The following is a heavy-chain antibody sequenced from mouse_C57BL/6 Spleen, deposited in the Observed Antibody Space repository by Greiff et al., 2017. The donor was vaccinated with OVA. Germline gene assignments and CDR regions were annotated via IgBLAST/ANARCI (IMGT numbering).Heavy chain of an antibody. J-gene: IGHJ2*01. CDR2: IYPRDGST. D-gene: IGHD1-1*01. CDR1: GYTFTSYD. V-gene: IGHV1-85*01. CDR3: ARGTYYYGFDY. Sequence: QVHVKQSGPELVKPGASVKLSCKASGYTFTSYDINWVKQRPGQGLEWIGWIYPRDGSTKYNEKFKGKATLTVDTSSSTAYMELHSLTSEDSAVYFCARGTYYYGFDYWGQGTTLTVSS.